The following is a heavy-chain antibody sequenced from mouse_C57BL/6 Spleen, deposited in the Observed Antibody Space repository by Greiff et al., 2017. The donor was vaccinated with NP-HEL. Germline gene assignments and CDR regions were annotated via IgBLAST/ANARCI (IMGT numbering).Heavy chain of an antibody. CDR1: GYTFTSYW. CDR2: IDPSDSYT. Sequence: QVQLQQSGAELVMPGASVKLSCKASGYTFTSYWMHWVKQRPGQCLEWIGEIDPSDSYTNYNQKFKGKSTLTVDKSSSTAYMQLSSLTSEDSAVYYCARLGGTPFAYWGQGTLVTVSA. V-gene: IGHV1-69*01. J-gene: IGHJ3*01. CDR3: ARLGGTPFAY. D-gene: IGHD3-3*01.